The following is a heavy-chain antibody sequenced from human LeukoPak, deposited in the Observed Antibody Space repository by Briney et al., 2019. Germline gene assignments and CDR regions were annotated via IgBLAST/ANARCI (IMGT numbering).Heavy chain of an antibody. CDR1: AFTLSSYW. CDR2: INSDGSST. V-gene: IGHV3-74*03. J-gene: IGHJ4*02. CDR3: TRAGRDSSGYQAY. D-gene: IGHD3-22*01. Sequence: GGSLRLSCTASAFTLSSYWMHWVRQAPGKGLVWVSRINSDGSSTLYADSVKGRFTISRDNAKSTLYLQMNSLRAEDTAVYYCTRAGRDSSGYQAYWGQGTLVTVSS.